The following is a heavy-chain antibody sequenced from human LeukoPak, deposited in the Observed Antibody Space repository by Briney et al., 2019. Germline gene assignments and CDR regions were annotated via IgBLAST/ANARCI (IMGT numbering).Heavy chain of an antibody. CDR1: GRSISSGDYY. Sequence: LSLTCTVSGRSISSGDYYWSWLRQPPGTGLEWIGYIYYSGSTYYSPSLKSRVTISVDTSKNQFSLKLSSVTAADTAVYYCARDKGYDILTGYYFDPWGQGTLVTVSS. V-gene: IGHV4-30-4*01. J-gene: IGHJ5*02. CDR3: ARDKGYDILTGYYFDP. D-gene: IGHD3-9*01. CDR2: IYYSGST.